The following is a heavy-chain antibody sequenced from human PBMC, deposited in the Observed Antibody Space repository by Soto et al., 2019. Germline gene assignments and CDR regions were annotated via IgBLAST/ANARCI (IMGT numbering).Heavy chain of an antibody. CDR3: ARQGCSGGSCYLVYSYYYYMDV. D-gene: IGHD2-15*01. Sequence: QLQESGPGLVKPSETLSLTCTVSGGSISSSSYYWGWIRQPPGKGLEWIGSIYYSGSTYYNPSLKSRVTISVDTSKNQFSLKLSSVTAADTAVYHCARQGCSGGSCYLVYSYYYYMDVWGKGTTVTVSS. CDR1: GGSISSSSYY. J-gene: IGHJ6*03. V-gene: IGHV4-39*01. CDR2: IYYSGST.